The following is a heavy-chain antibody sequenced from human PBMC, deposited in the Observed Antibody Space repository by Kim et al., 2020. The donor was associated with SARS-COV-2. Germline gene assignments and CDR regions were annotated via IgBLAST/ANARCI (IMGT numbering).Heavy chain of an antibody. CDR1: GFNFNNFG. D-gene: IGHD3-10*01. CDR3: AKSTVILWFGQFRNDAC. Sequence: GGSLRLSCAASGFNFNNFGFHWVRQAPGKGLEWVAVISYEGSKKNYADSPKGRIIISRDYSKNTVYLELTSLTPEDTAVYYCAKSTVILWFGQFRNDAC. V-gene: IGHV3-30*18. J-gene: IGHJ3*01. CDR2: ISYEGSKK.